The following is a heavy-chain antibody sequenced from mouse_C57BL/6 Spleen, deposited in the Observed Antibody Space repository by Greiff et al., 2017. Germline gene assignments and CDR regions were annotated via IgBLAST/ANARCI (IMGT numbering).Heavy chain of an antibody. CDR1: GFTFSDYY. J-gene: IGHJ4*01. D-gene: IGHD2-4*01. V-gene: IGHV5-12*01. Sequence: EVHLVESGGGLVQPGGSLKLSCAASGFTFSDYYMYWVRQTPEKRLEWVAYISNGGGSTYYPDTVKGRFTISRDNAKNTLYLQMSRLKSEDTAMYYCARHLYDYDGSMDYGGQGTSVTVSS. CDR3: ARHLYDYDGSMDY. CDR2: ISNGGGST.